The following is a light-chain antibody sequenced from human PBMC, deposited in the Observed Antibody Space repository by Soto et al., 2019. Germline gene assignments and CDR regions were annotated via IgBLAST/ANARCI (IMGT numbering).Light chain of an antibody. J-gene: IGKJ4*01. CDR2: DAS. Sequence: ALQLTQSPSSLSSSVGDRVIITCRASQGINSAFAWYQQKSGKTPKLLIYDASSLESGVPSRFSGSGSGTDFTLTISSLQPEDFATYYCQQFHSYPLTFGGGTKVMIK. V-gene: IGKV1-13*02. CDR3: QQFHSYPLT. CDR1: QGINSA.